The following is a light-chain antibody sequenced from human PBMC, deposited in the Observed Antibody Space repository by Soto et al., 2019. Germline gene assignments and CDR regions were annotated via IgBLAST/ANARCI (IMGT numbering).Light chain of an antibody. CDR2: GAS. J-gene: IGKJ1*01. V-gene: IGKV3-20*01. CDR3: QQYGT. Sequence: EIVLMRCTGTLSMTRWARETLSCRASQSVSSYLAWYQQKPGQAPRLLIYGASSRATGIPDRFSGSGSGTDFTLTISRLEPEDFAVYYCQQYGTSAQGVEVDIK. CDR1: QSVSSY.